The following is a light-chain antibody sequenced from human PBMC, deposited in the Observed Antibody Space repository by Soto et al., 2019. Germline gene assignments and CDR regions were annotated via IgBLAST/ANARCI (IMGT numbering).Light chain of an antibody. V-gene: IGLV1-40*01. J-gene: IGLJ2*01. CDR2: GNS. CDR3: QSYDCSLSGFVV. Sequence: QSVLTQPPSVSGAPGQRVTLSCTGSSSNIGAGYDVHWYQQLPGTDPKLLIDGNSNRPSGVPDRFSGSKSGTLASLARTGLQAEGDADYYCQSYDCSLSGFVVFGGGTTFAVL. CDR1: SSNIGAGYD.